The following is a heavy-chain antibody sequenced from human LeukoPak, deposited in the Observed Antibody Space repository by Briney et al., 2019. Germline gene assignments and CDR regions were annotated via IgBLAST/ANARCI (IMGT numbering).Heavy chain of an antibody. Sequence: GGSLRLSCAASGFTVSSNYMSWVRRAPGKGLEWVSYISSSGSTKYYADSVKGRFTMSRDNAKNSLYLQMNSLRAEDTAVYYCARDVGFGGYSRGIFDYWGQGTLVTVSS. V-gene: IGHV3-11*04. CDR2: ISSSGSTK. CDR3: ARDVGFGGYSRGIFDY. D-gene: IGHD3-10*01. J-gene: IGHJ4*02. CDR1: GFTVSSNY.